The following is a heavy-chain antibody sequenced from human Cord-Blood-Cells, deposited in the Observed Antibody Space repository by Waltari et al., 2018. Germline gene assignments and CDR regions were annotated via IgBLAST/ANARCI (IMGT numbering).Heavy chain of an antibody. D-gene: IGHD6-13*01. J-gene: IGHJ3*02. CDR2: ISSSGSTI. Sequence: EVQLVESGGGLVQPGGSLRLSCAASGFTFSSYEMNWVRQAPGKGLAWVSYISSSGSTIYYADSVKGRFTISRDNAKNSLYLQMNSLRAEDTAVYYCARGGDVAAAGTDDAFDIWGQGTMVTDSS. CDR1: GFTFSSYE. CDR3: ARGGDVAAAGTDDAFDI. V-gene: IGHV3-48*03.